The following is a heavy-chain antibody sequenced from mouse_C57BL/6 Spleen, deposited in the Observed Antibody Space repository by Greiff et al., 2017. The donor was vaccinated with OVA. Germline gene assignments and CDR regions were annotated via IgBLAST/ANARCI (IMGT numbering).Heavy chain of an antibody. CDR2: ISDGGSYT. CDR3: ARDLYGSSFFAY. CDR1: GFTFSSYA. V-gene: IGHV5-4*01. D-gene: IGHD1-1*01. J-gene: IGHJ3*01. Sequence: EVKLVESGGGLVKPGGSLKLSCAASGFTFSSYAMSWVRQTPEKRLEWVATISDGGSYTYYPDNVKGRFTISRDNAKNNLYLQMSHLKSEDTAMYYCARDLYGSSFFAYWGQGTLVTVSA.